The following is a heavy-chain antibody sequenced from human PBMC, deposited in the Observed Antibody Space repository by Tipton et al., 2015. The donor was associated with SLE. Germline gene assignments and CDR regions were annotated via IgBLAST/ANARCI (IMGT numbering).Heavy chain of an antibody. Sequence: TLSLTCTVSGGSISSYYWSWIRQPPGKGLEWIGRIYTSGSTYYNPSLTSRVTMSVDTSKNQFYLKLSSVTAADTAVYYCARDKSSHSKYILDHWGQGTLVTVSP. D-gene: IGHD3-3*02. CDR2: IYTSGST. V-gene: IGHV4-4*07. CDR1: GGSISSYY. CDR3: ARDKSSHSKYILDH. J-gene: IGHJ4*02.